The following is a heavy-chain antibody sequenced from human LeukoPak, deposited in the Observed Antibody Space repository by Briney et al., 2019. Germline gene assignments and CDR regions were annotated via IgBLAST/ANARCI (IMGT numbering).Heavy chain of an antibody. J-gene: IGHJ4*02. V-gene: IGHV3-43*02. CDR3: VKDIGQWERPINFDY. CDR2: ISGDGGST. CDR1: GFTFDDYA. D-gene: IGHD1-26*01. Sequence: GGSLRLSCAASGFTFDDYAMHWVRQAPGKGLEWVSLISGDGGSTYYADSVKGRFTISRDNSKNSLYLQMNSLRTEDTALYYCVKDIGQWERPINFDYWGEGTLVTVSS.